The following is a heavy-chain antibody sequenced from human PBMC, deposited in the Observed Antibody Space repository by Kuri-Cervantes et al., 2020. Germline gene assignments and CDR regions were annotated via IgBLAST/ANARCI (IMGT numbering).Heavy chain of an antibody. CDR1: GFTFSSYA. V-gene: IGHV3-30*01. CDR2: ISYDGSNK. D-gene: IGHD6-19*01. Sequence: LSLTCAASGFTFSSYAMHWVRQAPGKGLEWVAVISYDGSNKYYADSVKGRFTISGDNSKNTLYLQMNSLRAEDTAVYYCARDISGWYDYWGQGTLVTVSS. CDR3: ARDISGWYDY. J-gene: IGHJ4*02.